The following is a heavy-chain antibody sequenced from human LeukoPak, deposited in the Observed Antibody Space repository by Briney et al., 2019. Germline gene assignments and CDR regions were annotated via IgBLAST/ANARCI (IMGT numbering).Heavy chain of an antibody. CDR1: GFTFSNYW. J-gene: IGHJ4*02. V-gene: IGHV3-7*01. Sequence: GGSLRLSCAASGFTFSNYWMTWVRQAPGKGLEWVASINQDENEIHYVGSVRGRFTISRDNAKNSLYLQMNSLRAEDTAVYYCARDSAVVVAATRYYFDYWGQGTLVTVSS. D-gene: IGHD2-15*01. CDR2: INQDENEI. CDR3: ARDSAVVVAATRYYFDY.